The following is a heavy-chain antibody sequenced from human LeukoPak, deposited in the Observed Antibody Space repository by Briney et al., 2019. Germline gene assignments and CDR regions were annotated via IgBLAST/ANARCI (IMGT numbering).Heavy chain of an antibody. CDR3: ARWDYYGSGSLDY. CDR1: EFTVSSNY. Sequence: GSLRLSCAASEFTVSSNYMTWVRQAPGKGLEWVSLIYSGGRTYYADSVKGRFTISRDNSKNTLYLQMTSLRAEDTAVYYCARWDYYGSGSLDYWGQGTLVTVSS. D-gene: IGHD3-10*01. V-gene: IGHV3-53*01. J-gene: IGHJ4*02. CDR2: IYSGGRT.